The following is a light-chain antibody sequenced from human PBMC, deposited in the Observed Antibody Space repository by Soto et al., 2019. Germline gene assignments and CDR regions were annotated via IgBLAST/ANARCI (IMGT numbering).Light chain of an antibody. Sequence: IQLTQSPSSLSASEGDRVTITCRASQAISSYLAWYQQKPGKAPKVLIYAASTLQSGVPSRFSGSGSGTYFTLTICSLQAEDSATYYCQQLESYPLTFGGGTKVEIK. CDR3: QQLESYPLT. V-gene: IGKV1-9*01. CDR2: AAS. J-gene: IGKJ4*01. CDR1: QAISSY.